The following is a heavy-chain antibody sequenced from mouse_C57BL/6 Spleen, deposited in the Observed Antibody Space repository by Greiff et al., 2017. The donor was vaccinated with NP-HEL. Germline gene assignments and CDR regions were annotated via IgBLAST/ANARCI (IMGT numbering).Heavy chain of an antibody. Sequence: VQLQQSGPELVKPGASVKMSCKASGYTFTDSYMHWVKQKPGKGLEWIGEIYPGSGNTYYNEKFKGKATLTADTSSSTAYMQLSSLTSEDSAVYFCARDYLYAMDYWGQGTSVTVSS. CDR3: RDYLYAMDY. CDR2: YPGSGNTY. J-gene: IGHJ4*01. CDR1: YTFTDSYM. V-gene: IGHV1-83*01. D-gene: IGHD1-1*02.